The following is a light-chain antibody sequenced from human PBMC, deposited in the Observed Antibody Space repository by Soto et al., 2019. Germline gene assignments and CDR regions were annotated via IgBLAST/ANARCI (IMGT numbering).Light chain of an antibody. CDR3: KQYGTSEII. J-gene: IGKJ5*01. CDR1: QRLTNSY. CDR2: DTY. V-gene: IGKV3-20*01. Sequence: LLAQSPDTLSLSPGTRATLSCRASQRLTNSYIAWYQVKPGQAHRLLIYDTYSRATGIQDRFSGSGSGTDFTLTITRLEPEDFAVFYCKQYGTSEIIFGQGTRVDIK.